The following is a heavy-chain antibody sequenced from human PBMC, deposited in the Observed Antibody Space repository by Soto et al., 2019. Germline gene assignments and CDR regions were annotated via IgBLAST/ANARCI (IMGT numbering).Heavy chain of an antibody. D-gene: IGHD2-2*02. Sequence: GASVKVSCKASGGTFSSYAISWVRQAPGQGLEWMGGIIPIFGTANYAQKFQGSVTITADESTSTAYMELSSLRSEDTAVYYCARASIPAAIPVFYYYGMDVWGQGTTVTVSS. CDR1: GGTFSSYA. CDR2: IIPIFGTA. V-gene: IGHV1-69*13. J-gene: IGHJ6*02. CDR3: ARASIPAAIPVFYYYGMDV.